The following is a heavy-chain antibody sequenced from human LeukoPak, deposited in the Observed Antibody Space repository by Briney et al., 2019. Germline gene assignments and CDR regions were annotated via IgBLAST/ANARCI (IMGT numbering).Heavy chain of an antibody. CDR3: ARLCDESSGTLGGDAFDI. D-gene: IGHD3-22*01. J-gene: IGHJ3*02. CDR1: GYSFTSYW. V-gene: IGHV5-51*01. CDR2: IYPGDSDT. Sequence: GESLKISCKGSGYSFTSYWIGWVRQMPGKGLEWMGIIYPGDSDTRYSPSFQGQVTISVDKSISTAYMQWSSLKASDTAMYYCARLCDESSGTLGGDAFDIWGQGTMVTVSS.